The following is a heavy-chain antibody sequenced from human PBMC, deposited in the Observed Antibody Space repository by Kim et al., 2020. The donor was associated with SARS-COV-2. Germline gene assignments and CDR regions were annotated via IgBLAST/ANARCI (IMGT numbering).Heavy chain of an antibody. V-gene: IGHV3-21*06. Sequence: YADSVKGRCTVSRDNAKNLLYLQMSSLRAEDTAIYYCARAGRVTTVTSDYWGQGTLVSVSS. J-gene: IGHJ4*02. CDR3: ARAGRVTTVTSDY. D-gene: IGHD4-17*01.